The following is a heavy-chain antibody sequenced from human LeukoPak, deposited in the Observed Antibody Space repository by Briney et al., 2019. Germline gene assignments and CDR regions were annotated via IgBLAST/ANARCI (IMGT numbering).Heavy chain of an antibody. V-gene: IGHV3-21*01. D-gene: IGHD3-3*01. Sequence: GGSLRLSCAASGFTFSSYSMNWVRQAPGKGLEWVSSISSSSSYIYYADSVKGRFTISRDNAKNSLYLQMNSLRAEDTAVYYCATRPGITISGVVIMWGQGTLVTVSS. CDR2: ISSSSSYI. CDR1: GFTFSSYS. J-gene: IGHJ4*02. CDR3: ATRPGITISGVVIM.